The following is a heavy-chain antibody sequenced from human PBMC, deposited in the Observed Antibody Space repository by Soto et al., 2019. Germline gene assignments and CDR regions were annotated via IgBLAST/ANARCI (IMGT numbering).Heavy chain of an antibody. D-gene: IGHD4-17*01. V-gene: IGHV4-31*03. Sequence: QVQLQESGPGLVKPSQTLSLTCTVSGGSISSGGYYWSWIRQHPGKGLEWIGYIYYSGSTYYNPSLKGRVTISVDTSKNQFSLKLSSVTAADTAVYYCARGWEDYAYLDYWGQGTLVTVSS. J-gene: IGHJ4*02. CDR2: IYYSGST. CDR1: GGSISSGGYY. CDR3: ARGWEDYAYLDY.